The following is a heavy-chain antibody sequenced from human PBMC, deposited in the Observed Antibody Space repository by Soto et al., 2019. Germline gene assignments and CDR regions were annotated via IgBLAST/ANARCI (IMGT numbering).Heavy chain of an antibody. CDR1: GFTFSDHY. CDR2: AKNKVNGGTT. Sequence: GGSLRLSCAGSGFTFSDHYMDWVRQAPGKGLEWVGRAKNKVNGGTTEYAASVKGRFTISRDDSKNSLYLQMNSLKTEDTAVYYCARDSYYTAGGQGTLVTVSS. J-gene: IGHJ4*02. CDR3: ARDSYYTA. D-gene: IGHD1-26*01. V-gene: IGHV3-72*01.